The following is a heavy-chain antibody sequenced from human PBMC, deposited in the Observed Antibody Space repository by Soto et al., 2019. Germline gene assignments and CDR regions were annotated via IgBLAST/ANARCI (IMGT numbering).Heavy chain of an antibody. CDR1: GFTFSNAW. J-gene: IGHJ3*02. D-gene: IGHD6-19*01. Sequence: GGSLRLSCAASGFTFSNAWMSWVRQAPGKGLEWVGRIKSKTDGGTTDYAAPVKGRFTISRDDSKNTLYLQMNSLKTEDTAVYYCTTDPRIAVAVDAFDIWGQGTMVTVSS. CDR2: IKSKTDGGTT. V-gene: IGHV3-15*01. CDR3: TTDPRIAVAVDAFDI.